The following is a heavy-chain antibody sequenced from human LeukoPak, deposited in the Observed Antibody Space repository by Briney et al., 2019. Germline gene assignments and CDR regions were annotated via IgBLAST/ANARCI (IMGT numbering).Heavy chain of an antibody. V-gene: IGHV4-59*08. Sequence: SETLSLTCTVSGGSMSNYFWSWIRQPPGKGLEWIGNIYYSGSTNYNPSLNSRVTISVDTSKNQFSLKLNSVTAADTAVYYCVRHGALDCWGQGTLVTVSS. J-gene: IGHJ4*02. CDR3: VRHGALDC. CDR1: GGSMSNYF. CDR2: IYYSGST. D-gene: IGHD3-16*01.